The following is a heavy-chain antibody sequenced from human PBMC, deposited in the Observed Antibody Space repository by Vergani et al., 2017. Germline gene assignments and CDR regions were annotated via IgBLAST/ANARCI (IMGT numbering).Heavy chain of an antibody. CDR3: ARLIVVVRAAIGRGSQLPDAFDI. J-gene: IGHJ3*02. D-gene: IGHD2-2*01. V-gene: IGHV4-30-4*01. Sequence: QVQLQESGPGLVKPSQTLSLTCTVSGGSISSGDYYWSWIRQPPGKGLEWIGYIYYSGSTYYNPSLKSRVTISVDTSKNQFSLKLSSVTAADTAVYYCARLIVVVRAAIGRGSQLPDAFDIWGQGTMVTVSS. CDR2: IYYSGST. CDR1: GGSISSGDYY.